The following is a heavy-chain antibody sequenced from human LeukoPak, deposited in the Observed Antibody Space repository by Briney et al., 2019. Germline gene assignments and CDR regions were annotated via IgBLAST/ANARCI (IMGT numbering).Heavy chain of an antibody. CDR3: ARQITFWDY. Sequence: GGSLRLSCAASGFTFTTYWISWVRQVPGKGLGWVANIKEDGSEKYYVDSVRGRFTISRDNARNAVFLQMNSLRAADTAVYYCARQITFWDYWGQGTLVTVS. CDR1: GFTFTTYW. J-gene: IGHJ4*02. CDR2: IKEDGSEK. D-gene: IGHD3-16*01. V-gene: IGHV3-7*01.